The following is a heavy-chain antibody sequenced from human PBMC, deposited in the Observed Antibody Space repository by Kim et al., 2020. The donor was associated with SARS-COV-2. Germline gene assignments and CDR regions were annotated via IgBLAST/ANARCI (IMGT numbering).Heavy chain of an antibody. D-gene: IGHD3-10*01. J-gene: IGHJ6*02. Sequence: GGSLRLSCAASGFTFSSYGMHWVRQAPGKGLEWVAVISYDGSNKYYADSVKGRFTISRDNSKNTLYLQMNSLRAEDTAVYYCAKDPAQVSILWFGELPPSYYYGMDVWGQGTTVTVSS. CDR1: GFTFSSYG. V-gene: IGHV3-30*18. CDR3: AKDPAQVSILWFGELPPSYYYGMDV. CDR2: ISYDGSNK.